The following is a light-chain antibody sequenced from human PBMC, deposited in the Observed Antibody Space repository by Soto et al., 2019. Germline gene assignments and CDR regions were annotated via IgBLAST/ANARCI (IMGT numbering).Light chain of an antibody. CDR2: DNN. J-gene: IGLJ2*01. CDR3: GTWDSSLSAGL. CDR1: SSNIGNNY. Sequence: QSVLTQPPSVSAAPGQKVTISCSGSSSNIGNNYVSWYQQLPGTAPKLLIYDNNKRPSGIPDRFSGSKSGTSATLGNTGLQTGDEADYYCGTWDSSLSAGLFGGGTKVTVL. V-gene: IGLV1-51*01.